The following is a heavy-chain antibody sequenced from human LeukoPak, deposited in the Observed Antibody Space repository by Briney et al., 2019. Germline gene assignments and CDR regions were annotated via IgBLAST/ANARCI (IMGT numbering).Heavy chain of an antibody. CDR2: ISGSGDST. CDR1: GFAFTTCA. J-gene: IGHJ4*02. CDR3: VKDRGDGYKWQNSSGFDS. V-gene: IGHV3-23*01. Sequence: GGSLRLSCAASGFAFTTCAINWVRQAPGKGLEWVSTISGSGDSTYYADSVKGRFTISRDNSENTLYLQMNSLRVGDTGFYYCVKDRGDGYKWQNSSGFDSWGQGTLVTVSS. D-gene: IGHD5-24*01.